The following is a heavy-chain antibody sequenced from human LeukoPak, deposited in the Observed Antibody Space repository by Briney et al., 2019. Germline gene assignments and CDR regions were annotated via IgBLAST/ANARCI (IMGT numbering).Heavy chain of an antibody. CDR3: ARESDYYDSSGYYFSWFDP. CDR2: INPNSGGT. CDR1: GYTFTGYY. V-gene: IGHV1-2*02. J-gene: IGHJ5*02. D-gene: IGHD3-22*01. Sequence: WASVKVSCKASGYTFTGYYMHWVRQAPGQGLEWMGWINPNSGGTNYAQKFQGRVTMTRDTSISTAYMELSRLRSDDTAVYYCARESDYYDSSGYYFSWFDPWGQGTLVTVSS.